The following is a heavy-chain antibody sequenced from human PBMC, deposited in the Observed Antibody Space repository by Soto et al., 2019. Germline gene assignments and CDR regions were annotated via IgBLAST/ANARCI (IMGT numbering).Heavy chain of an antibody. CDR1: GFTFSSYA. CDR3: AKVLYPMGNYDFWSGYYTAFSGFDY. J-gene: IGHJ4*02. Sequence: EVQLLESGGGLVQPGGPLRLSCAASGFTFSSYAMSWVRQAPGKGLEWVSAISGSGGSTYYADSVKGRFTISRDNSKNTLYLQMNSLRAEDTAVYYCAKVLYPMGNYDFWSGYYTAFSGFDYWGQGTLVTVSS. CDR2: ISGSGGST. D-gene: IGHD3-3*01. V-gene: IGHV3-23*01.